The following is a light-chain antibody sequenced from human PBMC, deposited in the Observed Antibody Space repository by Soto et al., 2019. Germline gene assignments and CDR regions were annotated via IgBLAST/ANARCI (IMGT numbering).Light chain of an antibody. Sequence: QSVLSEAAAVSRSPGHSITISFAKASGYIFIYNYVAWYQQFPGKTPKLIIYEVRNRPAGCSFRCSGSKSGNTASLTISGLKAEDEADYYCISYRCIDTSSVFATGTK. V-gene: IGLV2-14*01. J-gene: IGLJ1*01. CDR2: EVR. CDR1: SGYIFIYNY. CDR3: ISYRCIDTSSV.